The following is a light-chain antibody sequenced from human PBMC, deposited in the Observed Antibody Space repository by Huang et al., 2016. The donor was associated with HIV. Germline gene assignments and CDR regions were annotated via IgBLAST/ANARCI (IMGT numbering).Light chain of an antibody. V-gene: IGKV3-11*01. CDR2: DMS. CDR3: QQRSDWPLT. Sequence: EIVLTQSPATLSLSPGESAALFCRASHSLGGNLAWYHQRPGQAPRLLIYDMSNRATGIPARFTCSGSGTDYTLTISSLEREDFAVYYCQQRSDWPLTFGGGTKVDIK. J-gene: IGKJ4*01. CDR1: HSLGGN.